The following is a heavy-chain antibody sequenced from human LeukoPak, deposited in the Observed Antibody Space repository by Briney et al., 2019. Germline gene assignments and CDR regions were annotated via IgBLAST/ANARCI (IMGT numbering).Heavy chain of an antibody. CDR3: ARDQYYYDPFDY. CDR1: GFTFSSYW. Sequence: GGSLRLSCAASGFTFSSYWMRWVRQAPGKGLEWVANIKHDGSEKYYVDSVKGRFTISRDNAKNSLYLQMNSLRAEDTAVYYCARDQYYYDPFDYWGQGTLVTVSS. J-gene: IGHJ4*02. CDR2: IKHDGSEK. V-gene: IGHV3-7*01. D-gene: IGHD3-22*01.